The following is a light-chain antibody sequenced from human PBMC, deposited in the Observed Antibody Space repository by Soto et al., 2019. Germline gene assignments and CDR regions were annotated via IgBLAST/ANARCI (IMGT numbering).Light chain of an antibody. V-gene: IGKV2D-29*01. CDR1: QILLHSNGYNY. Sequence: DILVTHSPLSLLVIPGYPSSISFSSIQILLHSNGYNYLDWYVQKPGQPPQLLIYEVSTRVSGVPDRFSGSGSGTDFTLEISRVETDDVGIYYCMQSTQLPPTFGQGTRLEVK. J-gene: IGKJ5*01. CDR3: MQSTQLPPT. CDR2: EVS.